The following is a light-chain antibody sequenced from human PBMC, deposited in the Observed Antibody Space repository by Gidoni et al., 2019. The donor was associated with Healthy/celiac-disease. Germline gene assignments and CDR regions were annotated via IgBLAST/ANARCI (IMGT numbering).Light chain of an antibody. CDR2: DAS. Sequence: EIVLTQSPATLSLSPGDRATLSCRASQSVSSYLAWYQQKPGQSPRLLIYDASNRATGIPARFSGSGSGTDFTLTSSSLEPEDFAVYYCQQRSNWPPPFTFGPGTKVDIK. CDR1: QSVSSY. J-gene: IGKJ3*01. CDR3: QQRSNWPPPFT. V-gene: IGKV3-11*01.